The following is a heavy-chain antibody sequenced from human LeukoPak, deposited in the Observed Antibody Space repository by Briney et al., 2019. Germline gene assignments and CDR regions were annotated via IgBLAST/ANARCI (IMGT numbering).Heavy chain of an antibody. CDR3: ARADCSSTSCLNAFDI. CDR1: GYTFTGYY. CDR2: NNPNSGGT. J-gene: IGHJ3*02. D-gene: IGHD2-2*01. Sequence: ASVKVSCKASGYTFTGYYMHWVRQAPGQGLEWMGRNNPNSGGTNYAQKFQGRVTMARDTSISTAYMELSRLRSDDTAVYYCARADCSSTSCLNAFDIWGQGTMVTVSS. V-gene: IGHV1-2*06.